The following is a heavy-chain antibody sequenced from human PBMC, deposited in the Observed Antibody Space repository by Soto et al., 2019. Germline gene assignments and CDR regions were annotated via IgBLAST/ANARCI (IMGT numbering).Heavy chain of an antibody. CDR1: GGTFSSYA. CDR3: AAVTQRGDSGRYYNFLAAFHI. CDR2: IIPIFGTA. Sequence: SVKASCKASGGTFSSYAISWVRQAPGQGLEWMGGIIPIFGTANYAQKFQGRVTTTADKSTSTAYMEPSSLRSEDTAVYYCAAVTQRGDSGRYYNFLAAFHIWGQGTMFT. V-gene: IGHV1-69*06. J-gene: IGHJ3*02. D-gene: IGHD1-26*01.